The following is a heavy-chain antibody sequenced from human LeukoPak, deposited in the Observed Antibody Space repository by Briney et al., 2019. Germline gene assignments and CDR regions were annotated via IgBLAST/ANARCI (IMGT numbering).Heavy chain of an antibody. V-gene: IGHV1-69*04. D-gene: IGHD6-6*01. CDR2: VIPTLGIA. CDR3: ARVYSSSSGETGFDP. Sequence: SVKVSCKASGGTFSNDAISWVRQAPGQGLEWMGRVIPTLGIALYAQRFKGRVTITADKSTSTAYMELSSLTFEDTAVYYCARVYSSSSGETGFDPWGQGTLVTVSS. J-gene: IGHJ5*02. CDR1: GGTFSNDA.